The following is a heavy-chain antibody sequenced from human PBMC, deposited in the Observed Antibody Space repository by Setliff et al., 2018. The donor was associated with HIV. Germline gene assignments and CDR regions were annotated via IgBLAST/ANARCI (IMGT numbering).Heavy chain of an antibody. CDR2: GYYSGIT. J-gene: IGHJ4*02. V-gene: IGHV4-59*08. D-gene: IGHD2-21*02. CDR3: ARSSRGSLRDLDY. Sequence: SETLSLTCTVSGGSISNYYWSWIRQPPGKGLEWIGCGYYSGITHYDPSLKSRVSISVDASKNQFSLRLNSVTVADKAVYFCARSSRGSLRDLDYWGPGTLVTVS. CDR1: GGSISNYY.